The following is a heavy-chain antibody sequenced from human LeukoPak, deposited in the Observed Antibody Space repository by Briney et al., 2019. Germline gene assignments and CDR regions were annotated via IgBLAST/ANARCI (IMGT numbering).Heavy chain of an antibody. Sequence: GASVKVSCKASGYTFVSYGIGWVRQAPGRGLEWMGWINPNSGATNYAQKFQGRVTMTRDTSISTAYMELSSLRSDDTAVYYCARELDMATERYKYAMDVWVQGTTVTVSS. CDR3: ARELDMATERYKYAMDV. V-gene: IGHV1-2*02. CDR2: INPNSGAT. D-gene: IGHD5-24*01. J-gene: IGHJ6*01. CDR1: GYTFVSYG.